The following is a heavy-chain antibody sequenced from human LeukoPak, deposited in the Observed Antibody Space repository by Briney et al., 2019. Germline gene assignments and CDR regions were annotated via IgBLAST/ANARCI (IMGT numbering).Heavy chain of an antibody. Sequence: GGSLRLSCAAFGFTFDDYGMTWVRQVPGKGLEWVSGINWNGGSTGYADSVKGRFTISRDNAKNSLYLQMNSLRAEDTALYYCARPISYYYDSSGSLNYFDYWGQGTLVTVSS. J-gene: IGHJ4*02. D-gene: IGHD3-22*01. V-gene: IGHV3-20*04. CDR2: INWNGGST. CDR1: GFTFDDYG. CDR3: ARPISYYYDSSGSLNYFDY.